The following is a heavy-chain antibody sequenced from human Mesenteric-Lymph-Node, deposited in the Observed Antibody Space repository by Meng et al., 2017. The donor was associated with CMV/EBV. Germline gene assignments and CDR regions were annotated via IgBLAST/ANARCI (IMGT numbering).Heavy chain of an antibody. CDR2: FNTDGSIT. D-gene: IGHD5-24*01. V-gene: IGHV3-74*01. CDR1: GFTFTSSC. Sequence: DSGCVLFHPVRPLCTSCVDSGFTFTSSCLHWVRQVPGEWLVWVSRFNTDGSITSYVDSVKGRFTISRDNAKNTLYLQMSDLRADDSAVYYCIRYLVEKRDDWGQGTLVTVSS. J-gene: IGHJ4*02. CDR3: IRYLVEKRDD.